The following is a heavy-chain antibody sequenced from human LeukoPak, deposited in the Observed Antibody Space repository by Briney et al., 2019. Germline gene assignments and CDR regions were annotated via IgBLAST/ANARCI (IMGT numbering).Heavy chain of an antibody. CDR2: IYPDDSNT. CDR3: ARNNGPLGLRWGGFDY. D-gene: IGHD5-12*01. V-gene: IGHV5-51*01. CDR1: GYNFPVYW. J-gene: IGHJ4*02. Sequence: PGESLKISCQGSGYNFPVYWIGWVRQMPGQGLEWMGIIYPDDSNTIYGPSFQGQVTISADKSINTAYLQWSSLKASDTAMYYCARNNGPLGLRWGGFDYWGQGTLVTVSS.